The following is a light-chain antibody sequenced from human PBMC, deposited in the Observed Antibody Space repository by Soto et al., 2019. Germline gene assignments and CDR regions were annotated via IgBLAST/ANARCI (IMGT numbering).Light chain of an antibody. CDR3: QQYNNWPLT. V-gene: IGKV3-15*01. CDR2: GAS. Sequence: EIVLTQSPATLSVSPGERATLSCRARQSVSSNLAWYQQKPGQSPRLLIYGASTRATGIPARFSGSGSGTEFTLTISSLQSEEFAVYYCQQYNNWPLTFGQGNKVDI. CDR1: QSVSSN. J-gene: IGKJ1*01.